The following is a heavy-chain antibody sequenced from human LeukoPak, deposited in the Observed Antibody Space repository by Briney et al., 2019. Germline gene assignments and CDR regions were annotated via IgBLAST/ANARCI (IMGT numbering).Heavy chain of an antibody. D-gene: IGHD6-19*01. CDR3: ARDSWSVAGLYY. CDR1: GFTVGSNY. Sequence: TGGSLRLSCAASGFTVGSNYMTWVRQAPGKGLEWVSLIYSGGTTYYADPVKGRFTISRDNSKNTLYLQMNSLRAEDTAVYYCARDSWSVAGLYYWGQGTVVTVSS. CDR2: IYSGGTT. J-gene: IGHJ4*02. V-gene: IGHV3-66*01.